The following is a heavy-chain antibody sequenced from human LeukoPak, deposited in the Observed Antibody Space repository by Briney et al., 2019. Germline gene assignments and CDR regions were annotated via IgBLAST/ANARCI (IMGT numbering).Heavy chain of an antibody. Sequence: GGSLGLSCAASGFTFSSYGMHWVRQAPGKGLEWVAVISYDGSSKYYADSVKGRFTISRDNSKNTLYLQMNSLRAEDTAVYYCATSGYSYRGFGYWGQGTLVTVSS. D-gene: IGHD5-18*01. CDR1: GFTFSSYG. CDR2: ISYDGSSK. V-gene: IGHV3-30*03. CDR3: ATSGYSYRGFGY. J-gene: IGHJ4*02.